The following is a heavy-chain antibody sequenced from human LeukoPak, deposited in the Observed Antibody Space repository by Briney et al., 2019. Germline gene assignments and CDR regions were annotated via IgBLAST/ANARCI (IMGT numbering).Heavy chain of an antibody. V-gene: IGHV3-7*01. Sequence: PGGSLRLSCAASGFTFSSYWMSWVRQAPGKGLEWVANIKQDGSEKYYVDSVKGRFTISRDNAKNSLYLQMNSLRAEDTAVYYCARDIVDSSSWYYSDYWGQGTLVTVSS. D-gene: IGHD6-13*01. CDR2: IKQDGSEK. J-gene: IGHJ4*02. CDR1: GFTFSSYW. CDR3: ARDIVDSSSWYYSDY.